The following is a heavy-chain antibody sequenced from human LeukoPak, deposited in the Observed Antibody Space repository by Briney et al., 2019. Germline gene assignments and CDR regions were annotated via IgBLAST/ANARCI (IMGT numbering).Heavy chain of an antibody. Sequence: GAAVKVSCKASGYTFARYYIHWVRPAPGQGRAWMGIINPSGGSTRYAQKFQGRVTTTRDTSTSTVYMELSSLRSDDTAVYYCARGGYYDSSGSFDPWGQGTLVTVSS. J-gene: IGHJ5*02. V-gene: IGHV1-46*01. CDR1: GYTFARYY. CDR2: INPSGGST. D-gene: IGHD3-22*01. CDR3: ARGGYYDSSGSFDP.